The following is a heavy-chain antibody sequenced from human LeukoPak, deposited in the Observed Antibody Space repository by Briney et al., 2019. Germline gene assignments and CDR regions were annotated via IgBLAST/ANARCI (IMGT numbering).Heavy chain of an antibody. V-gene: IGHV3-30*02. CDR1: GFTFSSYG. CDR3: ARDIESTVEVLRYFDWSDNWFDP. CDR2: IRYDGSNK. D-gene: IGHD3-9*01. Sequence: GGSLRLSCAASGFTFSSYGMHWVRQAPGKGLEWVAFIRYDGSNKYYADSVKGRFTISRDNSKNTLYLQMNSLRAEDTAVYYCARDIESTVEVLRYFDWSDNWFDPWGQGTLVTVSS. J-gene: IGHJ5*02.